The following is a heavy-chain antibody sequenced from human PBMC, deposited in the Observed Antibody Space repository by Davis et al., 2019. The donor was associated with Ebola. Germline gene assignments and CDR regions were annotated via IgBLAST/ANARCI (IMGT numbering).Heavy chain of an antibody. CDR1: GGSFSGYY. CDR2: INHSEST. Sequence: MPSETLSLTCAVYGGSFSGYYWSWIRQPPGKGLGWIGEINHSESTNYNPSLKSRVTISVDTSKNQFSLKLSSVTAADTAVYYCARGFRFLEWLFSYYGMDVWGKGTTVTVSS. CDR3: ARGFRFLEWLFSYYGMDV. D-gene: IGHD3-3*01. V-gene: IGHV4-34*01. J-gene: IGHJ6*04.